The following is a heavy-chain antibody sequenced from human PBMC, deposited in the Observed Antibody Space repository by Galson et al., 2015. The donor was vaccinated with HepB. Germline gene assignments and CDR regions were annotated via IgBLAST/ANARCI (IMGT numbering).Heavy chain of an antibody. Sequence: SLRLSCAASGFSIRSHYMNWVRQAPGKGLEWVSLIHGGNNKYYADSVKGRFTISRDDSSNTLYLQMNSLRAEDTAVYYCAQLGTGYWGRGTLVTVSS. D-gene: IGHD6-13*01. CDR3: AQLGTGY. CDR2: IHGGNNK. J-gene: IGHJ4*02. CDR1: GFSIRSHY. V-gene: IGHV3-53*01.